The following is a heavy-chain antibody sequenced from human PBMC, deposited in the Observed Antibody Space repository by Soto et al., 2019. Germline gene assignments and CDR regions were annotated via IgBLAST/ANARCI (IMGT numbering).Heavy chain of an antibody. CDR2: FDYRGIS. D-gene: IGHD2-8*01. Sequence: SLTSTVSGGFASNRNNYWGWMRQSPGKGLEWIGSFDYRGISYSKSSVKSRVTISVDTSKNQFSLNLNSVTASDTAVYYCVSQRTSVLTQAYFDYWGPGALVTVSS. J-gene: IGHJ4*02. CDR3: VSQRTSVLTQAYFDY. CDR1: GGFASNRNNY. V-gene: IGHV4-39*01.